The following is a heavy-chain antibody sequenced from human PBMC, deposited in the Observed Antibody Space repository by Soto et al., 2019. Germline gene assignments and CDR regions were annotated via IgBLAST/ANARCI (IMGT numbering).Heavy chain of an antibody. CDR1: GYSFTSYG. CDR2: ISAYNGNT. D-gene: IGHD1-26*01. V-gene: IGHV1-18*01. J-gene: IGHJ3*02. CDR3: ARRIVGATHDAFDI. Sequence: GXSVKGACKASGYSFTSYGSSWVRKAPGQGLEWMGWISAYNGNTNYAQKLQCRVTMTTDTSTSTAYMELGSLRSDDTAVYYCARRIVGATHDAFDIWGQGTMVTV.